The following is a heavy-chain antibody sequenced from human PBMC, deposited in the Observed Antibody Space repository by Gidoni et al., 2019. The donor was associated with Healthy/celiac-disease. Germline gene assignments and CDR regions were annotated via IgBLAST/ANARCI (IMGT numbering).Heavy chain of an antibody. Sequence: EVPLVESGGGLVQPGGSLRLSCAASGFTFSSYEMNWVRQAPGKGLEWVSYISSSGSTIYYADSVKGRFTISRDNAKNSLYLQMNSLRAEDTAVYYCARELYYYDSSGYYDYWGQGTLVTVSS. J-gene: IGHJ4*02. V-gene: IGHV3-48*03. CDR2: ISSSGSTI. D-gene: IGHD3-22*01. CDR1: GFTFSSYE. CDR3: ARELYYYDSSGYYDY.